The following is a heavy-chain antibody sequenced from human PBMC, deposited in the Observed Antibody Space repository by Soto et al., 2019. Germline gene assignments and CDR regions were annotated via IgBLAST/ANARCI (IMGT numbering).Heavy chain of an antibody. J-gene: IGHJ4*02. V-gene: IGHV3-33*01. CDR1: GFMFSSYG. CDR3: AREDSPYDFWSGQYRSYYFDY. D-gene: IGHD3-3*01. CDR2: IWYDGNNK. Sequence: QVQLVESGGGVVQPGRSLRLSCAASGFMFSSYGMHWVRQAPGKGLEWVAVIWYDGNNKYYADSVKGRFTISRDNSKNTLYLQMNSLLAEDTAVYYCAREDSPYDFWSGQYRSYYFDYWGEGNVVTVSS.